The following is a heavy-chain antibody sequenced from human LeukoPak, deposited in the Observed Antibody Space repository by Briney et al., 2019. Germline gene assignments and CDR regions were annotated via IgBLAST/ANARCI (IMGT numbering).Heavy chain of an antibody. J-gene: IGHJ5*02. CDR2: ISSSSSYI. CDR3: ASEVIVDNWFDP. D-gene: IGHD3-22*01. CDR1: GFTFGSYS. V-gene: IGHV3-21*01. Sequence: GGSLRLSCAASGFTFGSYSMTWVRQAPGKGLEWVSSISSSSSYIYYADSVKGRFTISRDNAKNSLFLQMNSLRAEDTAVYYCASEVIVDNWFDPWGQGTLVTVSS.